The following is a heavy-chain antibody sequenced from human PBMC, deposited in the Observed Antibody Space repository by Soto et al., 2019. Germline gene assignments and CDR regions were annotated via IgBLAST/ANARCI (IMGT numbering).Heavy chain of an antibody. V-gene: IGHV1-18*01. CDR2: ISAYNGNT. CDR3: ARSGDCSSTSCYAHYYYGMDV. CDR1: GYTFTSYG. Sequence: ASVKVSCKASGYTFTSYGISWVRQAPGQGLEWMGWISAYNGNTNYAQKLQGRVTMTTDTSTSTAYMELRSLRSDDTAVYYCARSGDCSSTSCYAHYYYGMDVWGQGTTVTVSS. D-gene: IGHD2-2*01. J-gene: IGHJ6*02.